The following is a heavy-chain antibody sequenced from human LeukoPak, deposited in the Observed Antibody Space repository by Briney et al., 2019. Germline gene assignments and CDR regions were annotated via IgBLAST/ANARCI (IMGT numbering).Heavy chain of an antibody. CDR1: GFTFDDYA. J-gene: IGHJ4*02. D-gene: IGHD1-26*01. V-gene: IGHV3-9*01. Sequence: GGSLRLSCAASGFTFDDYAMHWVRQGPGKGLEWVSGITWKSEIIQYADSVKGRFTISRDNAKNTLYLQMNSLRADDTAVYFCGRSAIGTYYRDYWGQGIPVTVSS. CDR2: ITWKSEII. CDR3: GRSAIGTYYRDY.